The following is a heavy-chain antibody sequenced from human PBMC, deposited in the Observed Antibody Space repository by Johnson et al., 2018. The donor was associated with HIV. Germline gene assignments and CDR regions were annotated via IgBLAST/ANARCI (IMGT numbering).Heavy chain of an antibody. Sequence: VQLVESGGGLVQPGGSLRLSCAASGFNFSTHAMSWVRQAPGKGLEWVSVIYSGGSTYYADSVKGRFTISRDNSKNTLYLQMNSLRAEDTAVYYCARLPVLGGVAGRPHGFDIWGQGAMVTVSS. J-gene: IGHJ3*02. CDR2: IYSGGST. CDR1: GFNFSTHA. V-gene: IGHV3-66*04. CDR3: ARLPVLGGVAGRPHGFDI. D-gene: IGHD2-15*01.